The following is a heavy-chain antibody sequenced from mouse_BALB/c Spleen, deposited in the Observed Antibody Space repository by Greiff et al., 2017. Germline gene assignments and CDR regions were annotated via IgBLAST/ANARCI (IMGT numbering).Heavy chain of an antibody. CDR1: GDSITSCY. D-gene: IGHD3-3*01. CDR3: ARGDSYYFDD. V-gene: IGHV3-8*02. CDR2: ISYSGST. Sequence: EVQLQQSGPSLVKPSQTLSLTCSVTGDSITSCYWNWIRKFPGNKLEYMGYISYSGSTYYNPSLKSRISITRDTSKNQYYLQLNSVTTDDTATYYCARGDSYYFDDWGQGTTLTVSS. J-gene: IGHJ2*01.